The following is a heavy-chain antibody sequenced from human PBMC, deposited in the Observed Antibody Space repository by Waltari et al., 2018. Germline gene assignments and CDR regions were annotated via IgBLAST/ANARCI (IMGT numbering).Heavy chain of an antibody. Sequence: QVQLVESGGGVVQPGRSLRLSCAASGFTLSDYAMHWVRQAPGKGLEWLAKISNDGKIEHYADSAKGRFTISIDNAKNMLYLQLNSLRPQDTAVYYCTRFPDDYSNSFDYWGQGTLITVSS. D-gene: IGHD4-4*01. CDR1: GFTLSDYA. CDR2: ISNDGKIE. J-gene: IGHJ4*02. CDR3: TRFPDDYSNSFDY. V-gene: IGHV3-30*03.